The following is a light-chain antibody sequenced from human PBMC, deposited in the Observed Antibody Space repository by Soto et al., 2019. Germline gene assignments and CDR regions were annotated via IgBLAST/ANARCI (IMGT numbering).Light chain of an antibody. CDR1: SIDVGGYNY. J-gene: IGLJ1*01. V-gene: IGLV2-11*01. Sequence: QSARTQPRSVSGSPGQSVTISSTGTSIDVGGYNYVSWYQQHPGKAPKVMLYDVSERPSGVPDRFSGSKSGNTASLTISGLQAEDEADYYCCSYAGSPRYVFGTGTKLTVL. CDR2: DVS. CDR3: CSYAGSPRYV.